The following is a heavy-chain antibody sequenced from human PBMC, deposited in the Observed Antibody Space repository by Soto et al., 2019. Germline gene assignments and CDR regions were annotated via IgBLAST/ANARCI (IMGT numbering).Heavy chain of an antibody. CDR2: INHSGST. CDR1: GGATTSGYY. Sequence: PSETLSLTCTVSGGATTSGYYWSWIRQPPGKGLEWIGEINHSGSTNYNPSLKSRVTISVDTSKNQFSLKLSSVTAADTAVYYCATSDCSGGSCWAYFDYWGQGTLVTVSS. J-gene: IGHJ4*02. D-gene: IGHD2-15*01. CDR3: ATSDCSGGSCWAYFDY. V-gene: IGHV4-34*08.